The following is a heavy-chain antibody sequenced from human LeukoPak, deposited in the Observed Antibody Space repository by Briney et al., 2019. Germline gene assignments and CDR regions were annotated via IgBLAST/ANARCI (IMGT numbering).Heavy chain of an antibody. J-gene: IGHJ5*02. CDR2: ISGSGGST. Sequence: GGSLRLSCAASGFTFNNYAMRWVRQAPGKGLEWVSPISGSGGSTYYADSVKGRFTISRDNSKNTLYLQMNSLRAEDTAVYYCAKDDSAACEGWFDPWGEGALVTVSS. CDR3: AKDDSAACEGWFDP. CDR1: GFTFNNYA. D-gene: IGHD6-13*01. V-gene: IGHV3-23*01.